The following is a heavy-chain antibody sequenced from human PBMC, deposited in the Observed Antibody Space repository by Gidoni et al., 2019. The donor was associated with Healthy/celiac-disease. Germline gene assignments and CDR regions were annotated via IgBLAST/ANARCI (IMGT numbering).Heavy chain of an antibody. CDR1: GFTFSSYE. J-gene: IGHJ5*02. CDR2: ISSSGSTI. D-gene: IGHD6-13*01. V-gene: IGHV3-48*03. Sequence: EVQLVESGGGLVQPGGSLRLSCAASGFTFSSYEMNWVRQAPGTGLEWGSYISSSGSTIYYADAVKGRFTISRDNAKNSRYLQMNSLRAEETAVYYWAGWGSWYNNWFDPWGQGTLVTVSS. CDR3: AGWGSWYNNWFDP.